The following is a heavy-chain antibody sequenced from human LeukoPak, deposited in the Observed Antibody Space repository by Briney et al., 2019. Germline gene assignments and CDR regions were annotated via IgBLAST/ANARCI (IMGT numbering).Heavy chain of an antibody. CDR1: VGSISSCGYS. D-gene: IGHD3-22*01. CDR3: ARLIRDSSGYYVFDY. J-gene: IGHJ4*02. CDR2: IYHSRST. V-gene: IGHV4-30-2*01. Sequence: SQTLSLTYTVSVGSISSCGYSWSWIRQPPGKGLEWIGYIYHSRSTYYNPSLKSRVTISVDRSTSQFSLKLSSVTAADTAVYYCARLIRDSSGYYVFDYWGQGALVTVSS.